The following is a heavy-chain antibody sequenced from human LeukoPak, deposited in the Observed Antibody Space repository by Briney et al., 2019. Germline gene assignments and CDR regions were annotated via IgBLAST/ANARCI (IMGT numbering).Heavy chain of an antibody. CDR1: GFTFRNAS. V-gene: IGHV3-15*05. J-gene: IGHJ4*02. D-gene: IGHD3-3*01. CDR3: AREENTIFGVGY. CDR2: IKSKTDGGTT. Sequence: PGGSLRLSCAASGFTFRNASMSWVRQAPGKGLEWVGRIKSKTDGGTTDYAAPVKGRFTISRDDSKNTLYLQMNSLRAEDTAVYYCAREENTIFGVGYWGQGTLVTVSS.